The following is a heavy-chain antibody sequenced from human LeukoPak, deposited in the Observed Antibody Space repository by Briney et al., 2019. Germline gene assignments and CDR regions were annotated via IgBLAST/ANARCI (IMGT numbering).Heavy chain of an antibody. CDR3: AKSIAVAGPDY. V-gene: IGHV3-30*18. Sequence: GGSLRLSCAASGFTFSSYGMHWVRQAPGKGLEWVAVISYDGSNKYYADSVKGRFTISRDNSKNTLYLQMNGLRAEDTAVYYCAKSIAVAGPDYWGQGTLVTVSS. D-gene: IGHD6-19*01. J-gene: IGHJ4*02. CDR2: ISYDGSNK. CDR1: GFTFSSYG.